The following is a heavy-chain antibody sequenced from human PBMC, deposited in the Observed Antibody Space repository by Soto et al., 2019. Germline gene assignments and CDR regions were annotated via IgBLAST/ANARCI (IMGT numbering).Heavy chain of an antibody. CDR1: GGSISRYY. D-gene: IGHD4-17*01. J-gene: IGHJ4*02. CDR2: IYTSGST. Sequence: SETLSLTCTVSGGSISRYYCSWIRQPAGKGLEWIGRIYTSGSTNYNPSLKSRVTMSVDTSKNQFSLKLSSVTAADTAVYYCARHHDYGDYVDYWGQGTLVTVS. CDR3: ARHHDYGDYVDY. V-gene: IGHV4-4*07.